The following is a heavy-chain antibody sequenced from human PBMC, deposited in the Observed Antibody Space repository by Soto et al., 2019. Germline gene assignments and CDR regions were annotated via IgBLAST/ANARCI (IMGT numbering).Heavy chain of an antibody. Sequence: QITLKESGPTLVKPTQTLTLTCTFSGFSLSTSGVGVGWIRQPPGKALEWLALIFWDDDKHYSPSLKSRLTNTKDHSKNPVVLTMTNMVPLDTATYYWAHRRHVRYCSSTSCSLGDAFDILGQGTIVTVSS. V-gene: IGHV2-5*02. CDR2: IFWDDDK. CDR1: GFSLSTSGVG. J-gene: IGHJ3*02. CDR3: AHRRHVRYCSSTSCSLGDAFDI. D-gene: IGHD2-2*01.